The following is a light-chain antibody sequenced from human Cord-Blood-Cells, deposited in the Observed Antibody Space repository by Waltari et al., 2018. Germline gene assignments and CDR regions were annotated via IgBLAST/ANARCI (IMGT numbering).Light chain of an antibody. CDR3: QQSYSTPPT. J-gene: IGKJ4*01. CDR1: QSISSY. V-gene: IGKV1-39*01. Sequence: DIQMTQSPSSLSASVGDRVTITCRASQSISSYLNSYQQTPGKAPKLLIYAASSLQSGVPSRFSGSGSGTDFTLTISSLQPEDFATYYCQQSYSTPPTFGGGTKVEIK. CDR2: AAS.